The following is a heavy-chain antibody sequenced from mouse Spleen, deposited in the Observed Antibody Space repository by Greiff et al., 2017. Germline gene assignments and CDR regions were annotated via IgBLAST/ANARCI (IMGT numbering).Heavy chain of an antibody. CDR1: GYTFTSYG. CDR3: ARWYYGSSYWFAY. Sequence: QVQLQQSGAELARPGASVKLSCKASGYTFTSYGISWVKQRTGQGLEWIGEIYPRSGNTYYNEKFKGKATLTADKSSSTAYMELRSLTSEDSAVYFCARWYYGSSYWFAYWGQGTLVTVSA. V-gene: IGHV1-81*01. J-gene: IGHJ3*01. D-gene: IGHD1-1*01. CDR2: IYPRSGNT.